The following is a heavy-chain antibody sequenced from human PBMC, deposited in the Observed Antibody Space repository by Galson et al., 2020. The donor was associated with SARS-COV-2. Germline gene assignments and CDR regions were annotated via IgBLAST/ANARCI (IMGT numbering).Heavy chain of an antibody. CDR1: GYSISSGFF. J-gene: IGHJ5*02. CDR3: ARTTGGGGLDR. V-gene: IGHV4-38-2*01. D-gene: IGHD1-1*01. CDR2: MYHRGTT. Sequence: ASETLSLTCSVSGYSISSGFFWAWIRQPPGKGLEWIGSMYHRGTTYYKSSLKSRLTISIDTSKNRFSLKLSSVTTADTAVYYCARTTGGGGLDRWGQGTPVTVSS.